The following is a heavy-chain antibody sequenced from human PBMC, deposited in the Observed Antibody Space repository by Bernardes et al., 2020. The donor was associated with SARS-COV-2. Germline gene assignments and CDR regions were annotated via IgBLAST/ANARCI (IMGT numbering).Heavy chain of an antibody. V-gene: IGHV4-39*01. CDR3: ASVYDFLGPRYFQH. Sequence: SETLSLTCTVSGGSISSSSYYWGWIRQPPGKGLEWIGSIYYSGSTYYNPSLKSRVTISVDTSKNQFSLKLSSVTAADTAVYYCASVYDFLGPRYFQHWGQGTLVTVSS. CDR1: GGSISSSSYY. CDR2: IYYSGST. J-gene: IGHJ1*01. D-gene: IGHD3-3*01.